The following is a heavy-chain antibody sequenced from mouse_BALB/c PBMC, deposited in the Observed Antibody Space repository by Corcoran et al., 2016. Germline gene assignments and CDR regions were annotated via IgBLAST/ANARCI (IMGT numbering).Heavy chain of an antibody. CDR2: INPYYGST. CDR1: GYSFTDYI. J-gene: IGHJ2*01. Sequence: EIQLQQTGPELVKPGASVKISCKASGYSFTDYIMLWVKQSHGKSLEWIGNINPYYGSTSYNLKFKGKATLTVDKSSSTAYMQLLSLTSEDSAVYYCARCTEYFDSWGQGTTLTVSS. V-gene: IGHV1-39*01. D-gene: IGHD1-1*01. CDR3: ARCTEYFDS.